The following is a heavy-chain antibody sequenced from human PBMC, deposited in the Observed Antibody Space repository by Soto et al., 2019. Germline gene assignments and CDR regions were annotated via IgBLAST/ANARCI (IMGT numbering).Heavy chain of an antibody. V-gene: IGHV1-69*06. CDR2: IIPIFGTA. D-gene: IGHD3-10*01. CDR1: GGTFSSYA. CDR3: ARDETMVRGVIITRNWFDP. J-gene: IGHJ5*02. Sequence: SVKVSCKASGGTFSSYAISWVRQAPGQGLEWMGGIIPIFGTANYAQKFQGRVTITADKSTSTAYMELSSLRSEDTAVYYCARDETMVRGVIITRNWFDPWGQ.